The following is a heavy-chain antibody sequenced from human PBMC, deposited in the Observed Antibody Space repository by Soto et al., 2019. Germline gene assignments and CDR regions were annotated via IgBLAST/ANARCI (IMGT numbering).Heavy chain of an antibody. J-gene: IGHJ6*02. Sequence: QVQLVQSGAEVKKPGSSVKVSCKASGGTFSSYAISWVRQAPGQGLEWMGGIIPIFGTANYGQKLQGRVTITADESKSTAYIELSSLRSEDTAVYYCARVVGTMVRGVGGMDVWGQGTTVPVSS. CDR2: IIPIFGTA. CDR3: ARVVGTMVRGVGGMDV. CDR1: GGTFSSYA. V-gene: IGHV1-69*01. D-gene: IGHD3-10*01.